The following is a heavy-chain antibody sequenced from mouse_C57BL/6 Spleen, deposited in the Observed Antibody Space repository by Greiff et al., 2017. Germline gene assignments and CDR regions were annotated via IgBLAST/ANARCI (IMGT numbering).Heavy chain of an antibody. CDR2: ISDGGSYT. D-gene: IGHD1-1*01. Sequence: EVQVVESGGGLVKPGGSLKLSCAASGFTFSSYAMSWVRQTPEKRLEWVATISDGGSYTYYPDNVKGRFTISRDNAKNNRYLQMSHLKSEDTAMYYCAREGGSSYSAWFAYWGQGTLVTVSA. CDR3: AREGGSSYSAWFAY. V-gene: IGHV5-4*01. CDR1: GFTFSSYA. J-gene: IGHJ3*01.